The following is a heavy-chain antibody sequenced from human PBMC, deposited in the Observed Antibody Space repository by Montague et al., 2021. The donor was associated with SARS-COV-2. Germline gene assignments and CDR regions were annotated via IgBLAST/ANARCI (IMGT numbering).Heavy chain of an antibody. D-gene: IGHD3-16*01. CDR1: GASIDTGNHY. CDR3: GRDSVSYGLDV. J-gene: IGHJ6*02. V-gene: IGHV4-61*09. Sequence: TLSHTCRVSGASIDTGNHYWTWIRQSAGQGLEWIGNIYNSGPTNYNPSLKSRVTISLDRAKNHFSLLLSSVTAADTATYYCGRDSVSYGLDVWGQGTTVTVSS. CDR2: IYNSGPT.